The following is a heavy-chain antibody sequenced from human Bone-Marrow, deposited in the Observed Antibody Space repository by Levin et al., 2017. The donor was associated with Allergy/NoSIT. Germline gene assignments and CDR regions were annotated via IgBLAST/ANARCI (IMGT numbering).Heavy chain of an antibody. CDR2: LPPPLFFP. V-gene: IGHV1-2*07. J-gene: IGHJ4*02. D-gene: IGHD3-10*01. Sequence: KISCEASGYSFADYYIHWVRQAPGQGLEWIFFLPPPLFFPLSSPPFQGRVTMTRDTSISSAHMELSRLTSDDTAGYYCARVVSFHVGSEPYFGEHLDHWGQGTLVIVSS. CDR1: GYSFADYY. CDR3: ARVVSFHVGSEPYFGEHLDH.